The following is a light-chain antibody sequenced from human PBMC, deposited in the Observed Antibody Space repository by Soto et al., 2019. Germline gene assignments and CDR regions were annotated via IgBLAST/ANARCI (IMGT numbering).Light chain of an antibody. Sequence: EAGMSQSPATLSVYPGERATLYCRASQSVGSDLAWYQQRPGQAPRLLIFGTFTRATSIPARFTGSGSGTEFTLSISSLQSEDFAVYYCQQYKNWPRPFGQGTNV. J-gene: IGKJ1*01. V-gene: IGKV3-15*01. CDR3: QQYKNWPRP. CDR1: QSVGSD. CDR2: GTF.